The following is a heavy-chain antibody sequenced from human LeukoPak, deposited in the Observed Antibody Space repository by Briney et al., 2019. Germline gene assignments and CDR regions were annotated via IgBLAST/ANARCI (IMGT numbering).Heavy chain of an antibody. CDR1: GFTFSSYG. J-gene: IGHJ6*03. Sequence: PGGSLRLSCAASGFTFSSYGMHWVRQAPGKGLEWVAVISYDGSNKYYADSVKGRFTISRDNSKNTLYLQMNSLRAEDTAVYYCAKEGGVYGDYEDYYYYYMDVWGKGTTVTVSS. V-gene: IGHV3-30*18. CDR3: AKEGGVYGDYEDYYYYYMDV. CDR2: ISYDGSNK. D-gene: IGHD4-17*01.